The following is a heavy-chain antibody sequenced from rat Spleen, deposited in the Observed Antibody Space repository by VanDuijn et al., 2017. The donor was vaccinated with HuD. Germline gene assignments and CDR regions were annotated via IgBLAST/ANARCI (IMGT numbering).Heavy chain of an antibody. V-gene: IGHV5-31*01. Sequence: EVQLVESGGGLVQPGRSLKLSCVASGFTFNKYWMNWIRQAPGKGLEWVASITNTGGNLYYPDSMKGRFTISRDNAQNTLYLQINSLRSEDTATYFGARNNSWYGVMDAWGQGASVTVSS. CDR2: ITNTGGNL. CDR1: GFTFNKYW. J-gene: IGHJ4*01. D-gene: IGHD4-3*01. CDR3: ARNNSWYGVMDA.